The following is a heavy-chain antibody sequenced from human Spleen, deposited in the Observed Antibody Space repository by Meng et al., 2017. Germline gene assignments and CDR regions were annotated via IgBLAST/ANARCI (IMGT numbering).Heavy chain of an antibody. J-gene: IGHJ2*01. V-gene: IGHV4-31*03. D-gene: IGHD3/OR15-3a*01. CDR2: IYYSGST. CDR1: GGSISSGGYY. Sequence: QEPLQESGQGLVEPSQTLSLTCIGSGGSISSGGYYWSWIRQHPGKGLEWIGYIYYSGSTYYNPSLKSRVTISVDTSKNQFSLKLSSVTAADTAVYYCARDSPPTDFFWYFDLWGRGTLVTVSS. CDR3: ARDSPPTDFFWYFDL.